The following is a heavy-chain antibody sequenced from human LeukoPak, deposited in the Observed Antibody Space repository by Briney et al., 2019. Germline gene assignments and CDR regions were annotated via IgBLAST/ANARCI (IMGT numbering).Heavy chain of an antibody. Sequence: ASVKVSCKASGGTFSSYAISWVRQAPGQGLEWMGGIIAIFGTANYAQKFQGRVTITADKSTSTAYMELSSLRSEDTAVYYCARLSVYCSSTSCYAFDPWGQGTLVTVSS. CDR1: GGTFSSYA. CDR2: IIAIFGTA. J-gene: IGHJ5*02. D-gene: IGHD2-2*01. CDR3: ARLSVYCSSTSCYAFDP. V-gene: IGHV1-69*06.